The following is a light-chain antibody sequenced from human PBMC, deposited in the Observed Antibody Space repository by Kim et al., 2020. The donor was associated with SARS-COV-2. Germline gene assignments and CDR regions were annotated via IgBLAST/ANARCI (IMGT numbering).Light chain of an antibody. Sequence: QTATLPCTGDTNNVGNQGAVGLQQHQGHPPKLLSYRNNNRPSGISERFSASRSGNTASLTITGLQPEDEADYYCSAWASSLSAWVFGGGTQLTVL. CDR3: SAWASSLSAWV. CDR1: TNNVGNQG. V-gene: IGLV10-54*04. CDR2: RNN. J-gene: IGLJ3*02.